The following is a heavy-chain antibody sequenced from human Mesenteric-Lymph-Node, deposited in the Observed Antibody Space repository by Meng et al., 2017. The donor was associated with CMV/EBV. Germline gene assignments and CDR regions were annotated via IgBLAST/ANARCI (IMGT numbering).Heavy chain of an antibody. CDR1: GDSISSFYY. CDR2: VHYTGST. Sequence: RLREWGPGQGKPSETLSLPCTVSGDSISSFYYWGWIRQPPGRGLEWIGSVHYTGSTYYSPSLKSRVTVSVDTSKNQFSLRLTSVTAADTAVYYCARPFPSWQSPRLDPFGAWGQGTLVTVSS. CDR3: ARPFPSWQSPRLDPFGA. D-gene: IGHD6-19*01. V-gene: IGHV4-39*01. J-gene: IGHJ5*02.